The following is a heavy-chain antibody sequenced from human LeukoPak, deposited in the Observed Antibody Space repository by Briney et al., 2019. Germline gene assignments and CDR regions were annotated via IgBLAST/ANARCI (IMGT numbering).Heavy chain of an antibody. Sequence: TPSETLSLTCTVSGGSISSYYWSWIRQPPGKGLEWVGYIYYSGSTNYKPSLKSRVTISVDTSKNQFSLKLSSVTAADTAVYYCAREHDYYGSGTHFDYWGQGTLVTVSS. CDR3: AREHDYYGSGTHFDY. D-gene: IGHD3-10*01. CDR2: IYYSGST. CDR1: GGSISSYY. J-gene: IGHJ4*02. V-gene: IGHV4-59*01.